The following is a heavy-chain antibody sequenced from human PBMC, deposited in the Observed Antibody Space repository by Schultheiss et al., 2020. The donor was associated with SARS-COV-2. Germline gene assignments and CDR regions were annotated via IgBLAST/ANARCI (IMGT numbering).Heavy chain of an antibody. V-gene: IGHV3-33*01. J-gene: IGHJ4*02. CDR2: IWSDGSNK. Sequence: GESLKISCAASGFTFSSYGMHWVRQAPGKGLEWVAVIWSDGSNKYYGDSVKGRFTISRDNSKNTLYLQINSLRAEDTAMYYCARVFLPRISMVGGARNPDYWGQGTLVTVSS. D-gene: IGHD3-10*01. CDR1: GFTFSSYG. CDR3: ARVFLPRISMVGGARNPDY.